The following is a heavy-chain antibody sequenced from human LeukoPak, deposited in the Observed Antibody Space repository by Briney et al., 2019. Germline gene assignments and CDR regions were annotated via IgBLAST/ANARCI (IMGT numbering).Heavy chain of an antibody. CDR3: ATQGGATLTFDAFDI. V-gene: IGHV3-30*02. CDR1: GFTFSSYA. Sequence: PGGSLRLSCAASGFTFSSYAMHWVRQAPGKGLEWVAFIRYDGSNKYYADSVKGRFTISRDNSKNTLYLQMNSLRAEDTAVYYCATQGGATLTFDAFDIWGQGTMVTVSS. J-gene: IGHJ3*02. CDR2: IRYDGSNK. D-gene: IGHD1-26*01.